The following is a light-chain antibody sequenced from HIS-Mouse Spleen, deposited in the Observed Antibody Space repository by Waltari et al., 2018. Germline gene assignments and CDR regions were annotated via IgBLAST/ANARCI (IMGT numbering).Light chain of an antibody. CDR1: ALPKQY. Sequence: SYELTQPPSVSVSPGQTARITCSGDALPKQYAYWYQEKPGQGPVLVCYKDSERPSGIPGRFSGSSSGTTVTLTISGVQAEDEADYYCQSADSSGTYWVFGGGTKLTVL. CDR3: QSADSSGTYWV. J-gene: IGLJ3*02. CDR2: KDS. V-gene: IGLV3-25*03.